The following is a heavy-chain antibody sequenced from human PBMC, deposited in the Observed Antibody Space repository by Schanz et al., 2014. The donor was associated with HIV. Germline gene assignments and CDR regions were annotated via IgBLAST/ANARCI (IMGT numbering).Heavy chain of an antibody. CDR3: AKDMGSGSYETFDI. D-gene: IGHD1-26*01. CDR2: ISKDGSDK. Sequence: VQLVESGGGLVKRGGSLRLSCAASGFTFRSYGMHWVRQPPGKGLDWVAVISKDGSDKYYTDSVKGRFTISRDNSNNTLYLQMNSLRAEDTALYYCAKDMGSGSYETFDIWGQGTMVTVSS. V-gene: IGHV3-30*18. CDR1: GFTFRSYG. J-gene: IGHJ3*02.